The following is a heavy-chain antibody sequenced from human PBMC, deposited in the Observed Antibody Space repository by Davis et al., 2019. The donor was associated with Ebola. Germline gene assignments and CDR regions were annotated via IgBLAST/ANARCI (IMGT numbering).Heavy chain of an antibody. CDR3: ARDIAAAGTTDY. V-gene: IGHV1-3*01. Sequence: ASVKVSCKAYGFIFTRYTIHWVRQGPGQRLEWMGWINAGNGHTEYSQKFQGRATISRDTSASTAYMELRSLRSEDTAVYYCARDIAAAGTTDYWGQGSLVTVSS. CDR2: INAGNGHT. J-gene: IGHJ4*02. D-gene: IGHD6-13*01. CDR1: GFIFTRYT.